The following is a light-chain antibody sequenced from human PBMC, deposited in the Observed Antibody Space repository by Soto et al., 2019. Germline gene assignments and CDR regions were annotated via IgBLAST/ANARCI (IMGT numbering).Light chain of an antibody. V-gene: IGKV3-11*01. CDR2: GAS. CDR1: QSISSH. J-gene: IGKJ4*01. CDR3: QQRINWPLT. Sequence: EIVLTQSPATLSLSPGERATLSCRASQSISSHLAWYQQKPGQAPRLLIYGASNRSTGIPARFSGSGSGTDFTLTISSLEPADFAVYYCQQRINWPLTFGGGTQGEIK.